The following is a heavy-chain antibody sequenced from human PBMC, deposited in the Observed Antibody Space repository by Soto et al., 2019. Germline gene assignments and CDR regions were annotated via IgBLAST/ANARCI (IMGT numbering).Heavy chain of an antibody. Sequence: ASVKVSCKASGGTFSSYAISWVRQAPGQGLEWMGGIIPIFGTANYAQKFQGRVTITADESTSTAYMELSSLRSEDTAVYYCARLTLARDFWGGPEPGYGMDVWGQGTTVTVSS. J-gene: IGHJ6*02. CDR1: GGTFSSYA. D-gene: IGHD3-3*01. V-gene: IGHV1-69*13. CDR2: IIPIFGTA. CDR3: ARLTLARDFWGGPEPGYGMDV.